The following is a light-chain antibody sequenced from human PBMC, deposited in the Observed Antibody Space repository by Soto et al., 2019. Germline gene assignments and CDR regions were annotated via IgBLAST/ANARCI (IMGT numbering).Light chain of an antibody. CDR3: KQCGSPST. Sequence: EIVLTQSPGTLSLSPVERAPLSCRASQTFSNSFLSWFQQIPGQAPRLLIYGASMRATGIQDRLSGSGSGTEFTLTIRRLEPEDFAVYYCKQCGSPSTCGQGTRLEIK. CDR1: QTFSNSF. V-gene: IGKV3-20*01. J-gene: IGKJ5*01. CDR2: GAS.